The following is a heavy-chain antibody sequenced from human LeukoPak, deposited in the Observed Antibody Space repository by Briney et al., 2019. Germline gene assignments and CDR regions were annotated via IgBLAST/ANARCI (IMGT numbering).Heavy chain of an antibody. J-gene: IGHJ3*02. Sequence: SQTLSLTCTVSGGSIGSGGYYWSWIRQHPGKGLEWIGYIYYSGSTYYNPSLKSRVTISVDTSKNQFSLKLSSVTAADTAVYYCARVGNSYYVVANDAFDIWGQGTMVTVSS. CDR2: IYYSGST. CDR1: GGSIGSGGYY. V-gene: IGHV4-31*03. CDR3: ARVGNSYYVVANDAFDI. D-gene: IGHD1-26*01.